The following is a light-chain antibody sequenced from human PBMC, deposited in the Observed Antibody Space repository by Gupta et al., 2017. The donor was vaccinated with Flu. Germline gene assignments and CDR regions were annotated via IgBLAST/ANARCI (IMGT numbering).Light chain of an antibody. Sequence: ESVTTQPPLALPVTPGEPASISCRSSQSLLHSNGYNYLDWYLQKPGQSPQLLIYLGSKRASGVPDRFSGSGSGTDFTLKSSRVEAEDVGVYYCMQDVQTITFGGGTKLEIK. CDR2: LGS. V-gene: IGKV2-28*01. CDR1: QSLLHSNGYNY. CDR3: MQDVQTIT. J-gene: IGKJ4*01.